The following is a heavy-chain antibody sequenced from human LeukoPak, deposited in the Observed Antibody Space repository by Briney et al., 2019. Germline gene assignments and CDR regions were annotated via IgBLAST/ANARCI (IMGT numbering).Heavy chain of an antibody. Sequence: SETLSLTCTVSGGSISSSSYYWGWIRQPPGKGLEWIGSIYYSGSTYYNPSLKSRVTISVDTSKNQFSLKLSSVTAADTAVYYCARDQGYQLLSGYYYMNVWGKGTTVTVSS. CDR3: ARDQGYQLLSGYYYMNV. J-gene: IGHJ6*03. CDR1: GGSISSSSYY. D-gene: IGHD2-2*01. CDR2: IYYSGST. V-gene: IGHV4-39*07.